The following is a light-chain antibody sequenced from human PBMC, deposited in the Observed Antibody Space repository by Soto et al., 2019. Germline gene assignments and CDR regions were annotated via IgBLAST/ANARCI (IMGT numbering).Light chain of an antibody. Sequence: EIVMTQSPATLSVSPGERATLSCRASQSVSSNLAWYQQKPGQAPRLLLYGASTRAPSIPARFSGSGAGTEFTLTISSLQSEDFAVYYCQQYNNWPPKTFGQGTKVEIK. V-gene: IGKV3-15*01. CDR2: GAS. J-gene: IGKJ1*01. CDR3: QQYNNWPPKT. CDR1: QSVSSN.